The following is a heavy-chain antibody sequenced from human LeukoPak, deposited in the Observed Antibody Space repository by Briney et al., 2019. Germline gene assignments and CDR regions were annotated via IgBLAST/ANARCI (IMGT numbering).Heavy chain of an antibody. CDR2: IFPGGGVT. CDR3: GREHPDYHGFDF. D-gene: IGHD4-11*01. Sequence: GASVKVSCKASGYTFTNYPKHWVRQAPGQGLEWMGVIFPGGGVTEYAQKFQGRVTVTRDTSTRTVYMELSSLRTLDTAVYYCGREHPDYHGFDFWGQGTMLSVSS. V-gene: IGHV1-46*01. CDR1: GYTFTNYP. J-gene: IGHJ3*01.